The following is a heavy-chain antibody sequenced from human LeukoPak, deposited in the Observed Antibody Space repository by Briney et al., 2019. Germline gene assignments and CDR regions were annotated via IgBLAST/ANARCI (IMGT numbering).Heavy chain of an antibody. CDR3: ARVGATGPGAFDI. CDR2: IIPIFGTA. Sequence: SVKVSCKASGGTFSSYAISWVRQAPGQGLEWMGGIIPIFGTANYAQKFQGRVTITTDKSTSTAYMELSSLRSEDTAVYYCARVGATGPGAFDIWGQGTMVTVSS. J-gene: IGHJ3*02. D-gene: IGHD1-26*01. V-gene: IGHV1-69*05. CDR1: GGTFSSYA.